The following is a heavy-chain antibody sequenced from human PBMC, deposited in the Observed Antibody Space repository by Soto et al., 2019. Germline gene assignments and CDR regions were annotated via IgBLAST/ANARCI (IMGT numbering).Heavy chain of an antibody. CDR2: ISPGSRYP. Sequence: GSLRLSGAGSVFTLGDSYMSWIRQAPGKGLEWLSYISPGSRYPAYADSVKGRFTISRDNAKRSLCLQMMSLTAEDTAIYYCVRGGGGGLFDPWGQGTMVTVSS. CDR3: VRGGGGGLFDP. J-gene: IGHJ5*02. D-gene: IGHD2-15*01. V-gene: IGHV3-11*06. CDR1: VFTLGDSY.